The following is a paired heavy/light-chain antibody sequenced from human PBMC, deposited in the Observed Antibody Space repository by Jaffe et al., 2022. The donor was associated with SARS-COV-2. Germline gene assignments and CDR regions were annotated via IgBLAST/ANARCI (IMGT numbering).Light chain of an antibody. CDR3: AAWDDSLSGVL. CDR2: SNN. J-gene: IGLJ3*02. Sequence: QSVLTQPPSASGTPGQRVTISCSGSNSNIRNNLVSWYQQLPGTAPKVVVYSNNQRPLGVPDRISGSKSGTSASLAISGLRSEDEADYYCAAWDDSLSGVLFGGGTKLTVL. CDR1: NSNIRNNL. V-gene: IGLV1-47*01.
Heavy chain of an antibody. D-gene: IGHD4-4*01. J-gene: IGHJ4*02. CDR3: VRALIDYMARDH. V-gene: IGHV3-74*01. Sequence: EVQLVESGGGLVQPGGSLRLSCAASGFTFTDYWMHWVRQVPGKGLVWVSRVDPHGSSTNYADSVKGRFTISRDNAKDTVYLQMSSLRVEDTAVYFCVRALIDYMARDHWGQGTLVTVSP. CDR1: GFTFTDYW. CDR2: VDPHGSST.